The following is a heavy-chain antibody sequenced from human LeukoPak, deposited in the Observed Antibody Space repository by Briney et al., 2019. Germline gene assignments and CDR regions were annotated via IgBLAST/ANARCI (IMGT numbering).Heavy chain of an antibody. CDR2: IYYSGST. CDR3: ARGGSYYERSGYYEFLDY. V-gene: IGHV4-39*07. J-gene: IGHJ4*02. D-gene: IGHD3-22*01. CDR1: GGSISSSGYY. Sequence: KSSETLSLTCTVSGGSISSSGYYWGWIRQPPGKGLEWIGSIYYSGSTYYNPSLKSRVTISVDTSKNQLSLKLSSVTAADTAVYYCARGGSYYERSGYYEFLDYWGQGTLATVSS.